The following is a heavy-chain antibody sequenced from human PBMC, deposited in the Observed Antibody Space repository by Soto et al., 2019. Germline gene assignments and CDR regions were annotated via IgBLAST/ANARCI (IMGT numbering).Heavy chain of an antibody. CDR1: GYTFTSYY. CDR3: AAVQGGGTTFHF. Sequence: SVKVACKASGYTFTSYYIQWVRQARGQRLEWIGWIVVGSGRTDYAQKFQERLTITRDMSTTTAYMELSSLRLEDTAVYYCAAVQGGGTTFHFWGQGTLVTVSS. D-gene: IGHD1-7*01. V-gene: IGHV1-58*02. CDR2: IVVGSGRT. J-gene: IGHJ4*02.